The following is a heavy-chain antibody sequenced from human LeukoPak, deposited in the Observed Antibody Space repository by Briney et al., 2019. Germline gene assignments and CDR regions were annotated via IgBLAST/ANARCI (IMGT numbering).Heavy chain of an antibody. Sequence: PGGSLRLSCAASGFTFSNYWMSWVRQAPGKGLEWVANIRPDGGERNYVDSVKGRFTISRDNGKKSLYLQMHSLRAEDTAVYYCARDVVGALDYWGQGTLVTVSS. CDR3: ARDVVGALDY. CDR2: IRPDGGER. CDR1: GFTFSNYW. V-gene: IGHV3-7*01. D-gene: IGHD1-26*01. J-gene: IGHJ4*02.